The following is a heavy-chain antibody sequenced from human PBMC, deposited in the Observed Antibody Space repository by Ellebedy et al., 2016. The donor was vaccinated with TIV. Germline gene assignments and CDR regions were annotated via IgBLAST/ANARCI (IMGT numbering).Heavy chain of an antibody. Sequence: GESLKISCAASGFTFSSYSMNWVRQAPGKGLEWVSSISSSSSYIYYADSVKGRFTISRDNAKNSLYLQMNSLGAEDTAVYYCARDLGPLGGYESSWGQGTLVTVSS. CDR1: GFTFSSYS. V-gene: IGHV3-21*01. D-gene: IGHD5-12*01. J-gene: IGHJ5*02. CDR2: ISSSSSYI. CDR3: ARDLGPLGGYESS.